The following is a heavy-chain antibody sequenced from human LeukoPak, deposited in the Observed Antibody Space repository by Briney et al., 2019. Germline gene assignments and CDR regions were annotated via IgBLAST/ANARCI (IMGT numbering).Heavy chain of an antibody. CDR3: ARDFLRSVSGTFADVFDI. J-gene: IGHJ3*02. D-gene: IGHD3-10*01. Sequence: GASVKASCKGFGYTFTSYGISWVRHVPGEGLEWMGWISTYDDGSSNAQKFQGRVALTKDTSTNTAYMELTSLTSDDTAIYYCARDFLRSVSGTFADVFDIWGQGTMVTVSS. CDR1: GYTFTSYG. V-gene: IGHV1-18*01. CDR2: ISTYDDGS.